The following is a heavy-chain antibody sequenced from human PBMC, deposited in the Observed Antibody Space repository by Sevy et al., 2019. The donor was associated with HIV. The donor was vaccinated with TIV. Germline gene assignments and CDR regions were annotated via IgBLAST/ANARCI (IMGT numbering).Heavy chain of an antibody. V-gene: IGHV3-7*04. CDR1: GFSISSYW. Sequence: GGSLRLSCAASGFSISSYWMLWVRQAPGKGLEWVANINQDGSTKYYLDSVKGRFTISRDNAENSLFLQMTSLRAEDSARYFCVRAMASADSFWGQGTLVTVSS. CDR3: VRAMASADSF. CDR2: INQDGSTK. J-gene: IGHJ4*02. D-gene: IGHD6-13*01.